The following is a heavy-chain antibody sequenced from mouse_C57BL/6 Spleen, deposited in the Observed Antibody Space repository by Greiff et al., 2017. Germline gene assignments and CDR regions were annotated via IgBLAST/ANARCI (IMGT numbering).Heavy chain of an antibody. CDR1: GYTFTDYY. CDR3: AGGSSYEGAMDY. CDR2: INPYNGGT. D-gene: IGHD1-1*01. V-gene: IGHV1-19*01. J-gene: IGHJ4*01. Sequence: DVQLQESGPVLVKPGASVKMSCKASGYTFTDYYMNWVKQSHGKSLEWIGVINPYNGGTSYNQKFKGKATLTVDKSSSTAYMELNSLTSEDSAVYYCAGGSSYEGAMDYWGQGTSVTVSS.